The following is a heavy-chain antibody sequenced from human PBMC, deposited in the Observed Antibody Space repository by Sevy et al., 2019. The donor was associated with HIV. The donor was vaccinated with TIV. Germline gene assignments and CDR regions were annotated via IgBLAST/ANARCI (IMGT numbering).Heavy chain of an antibody. CDR2: ISYDARKK. CDR1: GFGLSNHA. V-gene: IGHV3-30*01. Sequence: GGSLRLSCAASGFGLSNHAMIWVRQAPGKGLEWVAGISYDARKKYYAGSVRGRFTISRDDSKNTLYLQMNSLTTEDTAVYYCARLVGYCSGGRCSIIDFWGQGTLVTVSS. D-gene: IGHD2-15*01. CDR3: ARLVGYCSGGRCSIIDF. J-gene: IGHJ4*02.